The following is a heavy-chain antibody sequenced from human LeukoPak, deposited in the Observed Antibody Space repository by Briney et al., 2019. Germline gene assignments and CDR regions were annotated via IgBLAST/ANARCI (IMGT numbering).Heavy chain of an antibody. V-gene: IGHV4-30-4*01. CDR1: GGSISSGDYY. Sequence: SETLSLTCTVSGGSISSGDYYWSWIRQPPGKGLEWIGYIYYSGSTYYNPSLKSRVTISVDTSKNQFSLKLSSVTAADTAVYYCARAGDGTHYGMDVWGQGTTVTVSS. J-gene: IGHJ6*02. CDR2: IYYSGST. D-gene: IGHD1-1*01. CDR3: ARAGDGTHYGMDV.